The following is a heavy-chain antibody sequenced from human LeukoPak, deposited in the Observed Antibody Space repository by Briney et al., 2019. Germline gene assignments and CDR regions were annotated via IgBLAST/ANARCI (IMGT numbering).Heavy chain of an antibody. V-gene: IGHV4-4*07. CDR1: GGSISSYY. CDR2: IYTSGST. Sequence: SETLSLTCTVSGGSISSYYWSWIRQPAGKGLEWIGRIYTSGSTNYNPSLKSRVTMSVDTSKNQFSLKLSSVTAADTAVYYSGRDRGYSSGHHGRRGYYYYGMDVWGQGTTVTVSS. D-gene: IGHD6-19*01. CDR3: GRDRGYSSGHHGRRGYYYYGMDV. J-gene: IGHJ6*02.